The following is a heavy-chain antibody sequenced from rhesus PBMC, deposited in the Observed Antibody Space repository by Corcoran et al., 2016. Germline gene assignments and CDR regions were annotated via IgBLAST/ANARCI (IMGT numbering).Heavy chain of an antibody. CDR3: ARDPPGPMIWGAFDF. V-gene: IGHV4S10*01. D-gene: IGHD3-9*01. CDR1: GGSISDSYR. Sequence: QVQLQESGPGVVKPSETLSLTCAVSGGSISDSYRWSWIRQPPGKGLEWIGYIYGNSPSTNYHPTLQSRVTISKAPSKNQFSLKLSSVTAADTAVYYCARDPPGPMIWGAFDFWGQGLRVTVSS. J-gene: IGHJ3*01. CDR2: IYGNSPST.